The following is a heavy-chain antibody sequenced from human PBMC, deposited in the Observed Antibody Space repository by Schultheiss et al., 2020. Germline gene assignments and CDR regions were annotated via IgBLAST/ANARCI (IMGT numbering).Heavy chain of an antibody. CDR3: ARGMATALDY. V-gene: IGHV3-30*03. CDR1: GFTFSSYW. Sequence: GGSLRLSCAASGFTFSSYWMSWVRQAPGKGLEWVAVISYDGSNKYYADSVKGRFTISRDNSKNTLYLQMNSLRAEDTAVYYCARGMATALDYWGQGTLVTVSS. J-gene: IGHJ4*02. CDR2: ISYDGSNK. D-gene: IGHD5-24*01.